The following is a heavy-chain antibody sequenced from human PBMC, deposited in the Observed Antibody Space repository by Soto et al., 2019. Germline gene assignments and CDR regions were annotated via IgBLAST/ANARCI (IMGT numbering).Heavy chain of an antibody. Sequence: TSDTLSLTCTVSVGSISSTTYFWGWIRQPPGKGLEWIGSIYYRGSTHHNPSLKSRVSISLDTTKNQFSLMLRSVPAADTAVYYCHAGYCSGTSCHRGAYYCGMVVWGQGTTVSVS. J-gene: IGHJ6*02. CDR1: VGSISSTTYF. CDR3: HAGYCSGTSCHRGAYYCGMVV. CDR2: IYYRGST. D-gene: IGHD2-2*01. V-gene: IGHV4-39*01.